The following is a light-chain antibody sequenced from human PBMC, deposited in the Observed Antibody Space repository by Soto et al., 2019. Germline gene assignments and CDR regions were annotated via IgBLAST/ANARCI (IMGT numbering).Light chain of an antibody. CDR2: TTT. J-gene: IGKJ3*01. V-gene: IGKV1-39*01. CDR1: QSISRY. CDR3: QQTYSTLFT. Sequence: DIQMTQSPSSLSASVGDRVTITCRASQSISRYLNWYQQKPGKAPSLLISTTTTLQSGVPSRFSGSGSGTDFTLTITSLQPEDFATYYCQQTYSTLFTFGPGTKVDIK.